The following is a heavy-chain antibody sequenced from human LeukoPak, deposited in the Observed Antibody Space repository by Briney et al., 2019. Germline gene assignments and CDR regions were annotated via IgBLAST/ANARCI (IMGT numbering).Heavy chain of an antibody. CDR3: ARDGSLDY. Sequence: ASVKVSCKASGYTFTSYGISWVRQAPGQGLEWMGWINPNSGDTKYAQKFQGRVTMTRDTSITTAYMELSRLRSDDTAVYYCARDGSLDYWGQGTLVTVSS. CDR1: GYTFTSYG. J-gene: IGHJ4*02. D-gene: IGHD2-15*01. CDR2: INPNSGDT. V-gene: IGHV1-2*02.